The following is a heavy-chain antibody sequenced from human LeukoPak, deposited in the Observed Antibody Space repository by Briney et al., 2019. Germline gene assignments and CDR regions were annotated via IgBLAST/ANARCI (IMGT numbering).Heavy chain of an antibody. V-gene: IGHV3-21*04. Sequence: GGSLRLSCAASGFSFSRSSMSWVRQAPGKGLEWVASITASSTYIYYADSVKGRFTISRDNAKNSLYLQMNSLRAEDTALYYCAGGDRNGRYFDYWGQGVLVTVSS. CDR2: ITASSTYI. CDR3: AGGDRNGRYFDY. CDR1: GFSFSRSS. D-gene: IGHD5-24*01. J-gene: IGHJ4*02.